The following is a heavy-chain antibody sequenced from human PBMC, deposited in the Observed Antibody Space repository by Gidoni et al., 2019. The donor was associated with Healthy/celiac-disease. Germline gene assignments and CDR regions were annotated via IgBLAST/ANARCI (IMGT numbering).Heavy chain of an antibody. CDR2: ISYDGSNK. J-gene: IGHJ4*02. V-gene: IGHV3-30-3*01. Sequence: QVQLVASGGGVVQPGRSLRLSCAASGFPFSSYAMHWVRQAPGKGLGWVAVISYDGSNKYYADSVKGRFTISRDNSKNTLYLQMNSLRAEDTAVYYCARPYYYDSSGYNYGYYFDYWGQGTLVTVSS. CDR1: GFPFSSYA. CDR3: ARPYYYDSSGYNYGYYFDY. D-gene: IGHD3-22*01.